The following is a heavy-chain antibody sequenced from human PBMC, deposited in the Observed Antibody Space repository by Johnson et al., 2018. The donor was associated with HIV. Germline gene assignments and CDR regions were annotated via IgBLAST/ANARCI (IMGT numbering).Heavy chain of an antibody. CDR1: GFTVSSNY. J-gene: IGHJ3*02. D-gene: IGHD4-17*01. CDR3: ARAPTGGDYGEGAFDI. Sequence: VQLVESGGGLVQPGGSLRLSCAASGFTVSSNYMSWVRQAPGKGLEWVSVIYSGGSTYYADSVKGRFTISRDNSKNTLYLQMNSLRAEDTAVYYCARAPTGGDYGEGAFDIWGQGTMVTVSS. V-gene: IGHV3-66*01. CDR2: IYSGGST.